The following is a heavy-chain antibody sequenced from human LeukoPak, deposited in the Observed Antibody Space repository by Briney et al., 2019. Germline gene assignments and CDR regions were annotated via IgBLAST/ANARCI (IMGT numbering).Heavy chain of an antibody. CDR3: ARAIRRVVVVPAALYGMDV. J-gene: IGHJ6*02. CDR2: IWYDGSNK. Sequence: PGRSLRLSCAASGFTFSSYGMHWVRQAPGKGLEWVAVIWYDGSNKYYADSVKGRFTISRDNSKNTLYLQMNSLRAEDTAVYYCARAIRRVVVVPAALYGMDVRGQGTTVTVSS. V-gene: IGHV3-33*01. CDR1: GFTFSSYG. D-gene: IGHD2-2*01.